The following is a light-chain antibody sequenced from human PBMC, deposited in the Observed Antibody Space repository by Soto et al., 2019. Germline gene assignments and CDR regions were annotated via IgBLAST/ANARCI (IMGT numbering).Light chain of an antibody. CDR1: QSVSTRS. V-gene: IGKV3-11*01. CDR3: QQRSNWPT. Sequence: EIVLTQSPGTLSLSPGERATLSCRASQSVSTRSLAWYQQKPGQAPRLLIYDASNRATGIPARFSGSGSGTDFTLTISSLEPEDFAVYYCQQRSNWPTFGQGTKVDIK. CDR2: DAS. J-gene: IGKJ1*01.